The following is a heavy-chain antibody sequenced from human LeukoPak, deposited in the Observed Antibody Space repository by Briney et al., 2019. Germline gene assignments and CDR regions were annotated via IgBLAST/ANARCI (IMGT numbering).Heavy chain of an antibody. V-gene: IGHV5-51*01. CDR3: ARPGRPQGTFDY. J-gene: IGHJ4*02. CDR1: GYSFTTYW. D-gene: IGHD1-1*01. CDR2: IYPGDSDT. Sequence: GESLKISCKGSGYSFTTYWIGWVRQMPGKGLEWMGIIYPGDSDTRFGPSFQGQVTISVDKSISTAYLQWSGPKASDTAMYFCARPGRPQGTFDYWGQGTLVTVSS.